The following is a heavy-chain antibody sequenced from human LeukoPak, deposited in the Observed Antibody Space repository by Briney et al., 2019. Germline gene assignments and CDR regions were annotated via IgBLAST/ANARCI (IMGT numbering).Heavy chain of an antibody. CDR3: ARGGVAAPSNFDY. V-gene: IGHV1-69*04. CDR2: IIPILGIA. Sequence: SVKVSCRASGSTFSNYAISWVRQAPGQGLEWMGRIIPILGIANYAQNFQGRVTITADKSTSTAYMELSSLRSEDTAVYYCARGGVAAPSNFDYWGQGALVTVSS. D-gene: IGHD6-6*01. CDR1: GSTFSNYA. J-gene: IGHJ4*02.